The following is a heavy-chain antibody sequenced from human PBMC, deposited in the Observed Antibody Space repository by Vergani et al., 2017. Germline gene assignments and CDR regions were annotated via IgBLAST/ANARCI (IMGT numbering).Heavy chain of an antibody. V-gene: IGHV4-39*07. Sequence: QLQLQESGPGLVKPSETLSLTCTVSGGSISSSSYYWGWIRQPPGKGLEWIGSIYYRGSTYYNPSLKSRVTISVDTSKHQFSLKLSSVTAADTAVYYCARALKNSSGYYYIFDYWGQGTLVTVSS. CDR1: GGSISSSSYY. J-gene: IGHJ4*02. CDR2: IYYRGST. CDR3: ARALKNSSGYYYIFDY. D-gene: IGHD3-22*01.